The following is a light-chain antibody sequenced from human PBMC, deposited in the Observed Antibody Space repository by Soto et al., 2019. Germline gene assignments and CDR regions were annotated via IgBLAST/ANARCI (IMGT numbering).Light chain of an antibody. J-gene: IGLJ3*02. CDR2: GNS. V-gene: IGLV1-40*01. Sequence: QAVVTQPPSVSGAPGQRVTISCTGSSSNIGAGYDVHWYQQLPGTAPKLLIYGNSNRPSGVPDRFSGSKSGTSASRAITGLQAEDEADYYCQSYDSSLSGWVFGGGTKVTVL. CDR1: SSNIGAGYD. CDR3: QSYDSSLSGWV.